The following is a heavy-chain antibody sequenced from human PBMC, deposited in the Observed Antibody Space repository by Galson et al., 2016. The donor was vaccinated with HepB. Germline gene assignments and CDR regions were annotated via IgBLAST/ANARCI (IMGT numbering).Heavy chain of an antibody. CDR2: IYAGDSDT. J-gene: IGHJ3*01. V-gene: IGHV5-51*01. Sequence: QSGAEVKKPGESLKIPCKGSGYKFTKYWIGWVRQMPGKGLEWMGIIYAGDSDTRYSPSFQGQITISADKSITTAYLQWSSLKAADTAMYYGARAEGSDHFDVWGQGTMVTVSS. CDR3: ARAEGSDHFDV. CDR1: GYKFTKYW.